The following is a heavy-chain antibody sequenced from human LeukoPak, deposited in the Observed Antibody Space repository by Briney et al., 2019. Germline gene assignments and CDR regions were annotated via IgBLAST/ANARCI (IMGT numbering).Heavy chain of an antibody. J-gene: IGHJ4*02. CDR1: GASISSGTYY. Sequence: PSETLSLTCSVSGASISSGTYYWAWIRQPPGKGLEWIGSLYYGGNTHYNPSLESRVAISVDTSRNHLSVRLTSVTAADTAVYYCARHVVGPRYSSIPNLDYWGQGTQVTVSS. CDR3: ARHVVGPRYSSIPNLDY. D-gene: IGHD2-21*01. CDR2: LYYGGNT. V-gene: IGHV4-39*01.